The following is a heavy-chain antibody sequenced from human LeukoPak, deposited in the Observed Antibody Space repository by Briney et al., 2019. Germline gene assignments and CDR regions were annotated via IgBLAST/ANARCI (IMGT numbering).Heavy chain of an antibody. CDR1: GFTFSSYA. D-gene: IGHD2-2*01. V-gene: IGHV3-23*01. Sequence: GGXLRLSCAASGFTFSSYAMSWVRQAPGKGLEWVSAISGSGGSTYYADSVKGRFTISRDNSKNTLYLQMNRLRAEDTAVYYCAKGCIPAAKDKDYYYMDVWGKGTTVTVSS. CDR3: AKGCIPAAKDKDYYYMDV. J-gene: IGHJ6*03. CDR2: ISGSGGST.